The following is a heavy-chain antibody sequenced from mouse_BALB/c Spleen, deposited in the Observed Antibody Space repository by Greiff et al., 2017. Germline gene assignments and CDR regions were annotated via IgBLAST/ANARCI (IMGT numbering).Heavy chain of an antibody. CDR1: GYTFTSYV. V-gene: IGHV1-14*01. J-gene: IGHJ4*01. Sequence: VQLKQSGPELVKPGASVKMSCKASGYTFTSYVMHWVKQKPGQGLEWIGYINPYNDGTKYNEKFKGKATLTSDKSSSTAYMELSSLTSEDSAVYYCARRVWSPYYAMDYWGQGTSVTVSS. CDR2: INPYNDGT. CDR3: ARRVWSPYYAMDY. D-gene: IGHD2-10*02.